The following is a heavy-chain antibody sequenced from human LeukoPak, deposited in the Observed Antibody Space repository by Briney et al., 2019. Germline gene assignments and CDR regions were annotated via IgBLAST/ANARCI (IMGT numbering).Heavy chain of an antibody. D-gene: IGHD3-9*01. CDR3: TKVRTGYYYYLDS. Sequence: GECLRLSCAAPGLPFRNYAIVSVRQAPGKGLGWVSGIVGSGDNAYYADSVKGRFTLSRDNSKNTLYLQMNTLRVDDTALYYCTKVRTGYYYYLDSWGQGTLVTVSS. CDR1: GLPFRNYA. J-gene: IGHJ4*02. CDR2: IVGSGDNA. V-gene: IGHV3-23*01.